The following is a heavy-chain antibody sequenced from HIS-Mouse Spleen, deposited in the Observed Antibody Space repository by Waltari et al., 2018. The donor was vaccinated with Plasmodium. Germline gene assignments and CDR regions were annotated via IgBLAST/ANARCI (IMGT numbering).Heavy chain of an antibody. CDR1: GFPFSSSS. Sequence: EVQLVESGGGLVKPGGSLRLSCAAFGFPFSSSSMNWVRQAPGKGLEWVSSISSSSSYIYYADSVKGRFTISRDNAKNSLYLQMNSLRAEDTAVYYCARVGATDAFDIWGQGTMVTVSS. J-gene: IGHJ3*02. D-gene: IGHD1-26*01. V-gene: IGHV3-21*01. CDR3: ARVGATDAFDI. CDR2: ISSSSSYI.